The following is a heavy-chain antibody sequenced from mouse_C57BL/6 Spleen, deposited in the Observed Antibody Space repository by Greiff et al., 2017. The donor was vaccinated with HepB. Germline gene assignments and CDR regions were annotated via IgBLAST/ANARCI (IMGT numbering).Heavy chain of an antibody. CDR2: ISSGGSYT. CDR3: ARLPDSSGSYYFDY. D-gene: IGHD3-2*02. J-gene: IGHJ2*01. Sequence: EVMLVESGGDLVKPGGSLKLSCAASGFTFSSYGMSWVRQTPDKRLEWVATISSGGSYTYYPDSVKGRFTISRDNAKSTLYLQMSSLKSEDTAMYYCARLPDSSGSYYFDYWGQGTTLTVSS. V-gene: IGHV5-6*01. CDR1: GFTFSSYG.